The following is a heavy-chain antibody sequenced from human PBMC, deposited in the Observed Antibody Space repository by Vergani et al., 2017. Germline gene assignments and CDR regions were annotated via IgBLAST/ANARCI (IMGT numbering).Heavy chain of an antibody. V-gene: IGHV3-21*01. CDR3: ARDLTYYYGSGSFSGMDV. CDR2: ISSSSSYR. CDR1: GFTFSSYS. D-gene: IGHD3-10*01. Sequence: EVQLVESGGGLVKPGGSLRLSCAASGFTFSSYSMNWVRQAPGKGLEWVSSISSSSSYRYYADSVKGRFTISRENAKNSLYLQMNSLRAEDTALYYCARDLTYYYGSGSFSGMDVWGQGTTVTVSS. J-gene: IGHJ6*02.